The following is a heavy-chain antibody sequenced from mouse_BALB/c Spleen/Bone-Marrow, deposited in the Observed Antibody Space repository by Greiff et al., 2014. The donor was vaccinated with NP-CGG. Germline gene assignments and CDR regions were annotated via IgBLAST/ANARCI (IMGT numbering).Heavy chain of an antibody. V-gene: IGHV1-4*02. Sequence: VQLQQSAAELARPGASVKMSCKASGYTFTSYTMNWVKQRPGQGLEWIGYFNPSSGYIEYNQKFKDKTTLTADKSSSTAYMQLSSLTSEDSAVYYCAILNYGYWFAYWGQGTLVTVSA. D-gene: IGHD1-2*01. CDR1: GYTFTSYT. CDR2: FNPSSGYI. CDR3: AILNYGYWFAY. J-gene: IGHJ3*01.